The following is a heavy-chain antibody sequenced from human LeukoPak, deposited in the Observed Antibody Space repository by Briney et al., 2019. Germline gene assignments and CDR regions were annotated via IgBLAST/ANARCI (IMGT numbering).Heavy chain of an antibody. CDR2: IYYSGST. V-gene: IGHV4-39*07. CDR1: GGSISSSSYY. Sequence: SETLSLTCTVSGGSISSSSYYWGWIRQPPGTGLEWIGSIYYSGSTYYNPSLKSRVTISVDTSKNQFSLKLSSVTAADTAVYYCARARGYSSSLGGLDYWGQGTLVTVSS. J-gene: IGHJ4*02. CDR3: ARARGYSSSLGGLDY. D-gene: IGHD6-6*01.